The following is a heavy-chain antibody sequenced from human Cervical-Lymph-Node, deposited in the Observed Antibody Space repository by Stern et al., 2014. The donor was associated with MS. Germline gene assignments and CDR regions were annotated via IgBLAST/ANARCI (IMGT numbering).Heavy chain of an antibody. CDR1: GYTFTSYG. J-gene: IGHJ2*01. D-gene: IGHD2-15*01. CDR3: TTGVAGGWYFEL. CDR2: TNADTDNP. Sequence: XXLVQSGPEVKKPGASVKVSCKASGYTFTSYGLSWVRQAPGLGIVWMAWTNADTDNPISGQKFQGSLTETTDKSTHHAYVALWSLRSDDSAIYYCTTGVAGGWYFELWGRGPLVTFSS. V-gene: IGHV1-18*01.